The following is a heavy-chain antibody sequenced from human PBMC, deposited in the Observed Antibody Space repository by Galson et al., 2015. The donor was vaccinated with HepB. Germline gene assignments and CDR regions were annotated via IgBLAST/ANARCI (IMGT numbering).Heavy chain of an antibody. J-gene: IGHJ3*02. CDR1: GFTFSSYS. CDR2: ISSSSSTI. V-gene: IGHV3-48*02. D-gene: IGHD5-24*01. CDR3: ARDGARRVGLGDAFDI. Sequence: SLRLSCAASGFTFSSYSMNWVRQAPGKGLEWVSYISSSSSTIYYADSVKGRFTISRDNAKNSLYLQMNSLRDEDTAVYYCARDGARRVGLGDAFDIWGQGTMVTVSS.